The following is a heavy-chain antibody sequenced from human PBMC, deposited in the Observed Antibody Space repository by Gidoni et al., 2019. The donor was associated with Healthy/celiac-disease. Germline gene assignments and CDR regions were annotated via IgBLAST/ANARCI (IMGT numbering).Heavy chain of an antibody. J-gene: IGHJ4*02. D-gene: IGHD3-16*02. V-gene: IGHV1-18*01. CDR2: ISAYNGNT. CDR1: TSYG. Sequence: TSYGISWVRQAPGQGLEWMGWISAYNGNTNYAQKLQGRVTMTTDTSTSTAYMELRSLRSDDTAVYYCARDLGLGAPFGGVIVTTPFDYWGQGTLVTVSS. CDR3: ARDLGLGAPFGGVIVTTPFDY.